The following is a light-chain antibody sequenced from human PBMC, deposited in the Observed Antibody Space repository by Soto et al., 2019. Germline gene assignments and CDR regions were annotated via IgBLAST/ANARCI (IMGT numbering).Light chain of an antibody. J-gene: IGLJ2*01. CDR3: SSYAGSNTVV. CDR2: DIS. CDR1: SSDVGGYNY. Sequence: QSVLTQPPSASGSPGQSVTISCSGTSSDVGGYNYVSWYQHHPPEAPKLMIYDISKRPSGVPDRFSGNKAANTASLTGCGHQDDDEDYYCCSSYAGSNTVVFGGGTKPTVL. V-gene: IGLV2-8*01.